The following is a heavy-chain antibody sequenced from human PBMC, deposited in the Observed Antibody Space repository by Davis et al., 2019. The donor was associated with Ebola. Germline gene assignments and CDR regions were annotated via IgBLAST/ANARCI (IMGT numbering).Heavy chain of an antibody. J-gene: IGHJ4*02. CDR2: ISGGGGST. D-gene: IGHD3-10*01. CDR3: ARVAFDGSVNLDY. Sequence: PGGSLRLSCAASGFTFSSYAMSWVRQAPGKGLEWVSGISGGGGSTYYADSVKGRFTISRDNSKNTLYLQMNSLRAEDTAVYYCARVAFDGSVNLDYWGQGTLVTVSS. CDR1: GFTFSSYA. V-gene: IGHV3-23*01.